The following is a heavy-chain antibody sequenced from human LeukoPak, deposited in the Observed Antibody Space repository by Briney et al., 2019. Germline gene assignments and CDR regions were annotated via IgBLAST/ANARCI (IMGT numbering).Heavy chain of an antibody. J-gene: IGHJ4*02. CDR3: AKKGDYVWGQTTYYFDY. CDR1: GFTFSSYA. D-gene: IGHD3-16*01. Sequence: GGSLRLSCAASGFTFSSYAVSWVRQAPGKGLEWVSAISGSGGSTHYADSVKGRFTISRDNSKNTLYLQMNSLRAEDTAVYYCAKKGDYVWGQTTYYFDYWAREPWSPSHQ. V-gene: IGHV3-23*01. CDR2: ISGSGGST.